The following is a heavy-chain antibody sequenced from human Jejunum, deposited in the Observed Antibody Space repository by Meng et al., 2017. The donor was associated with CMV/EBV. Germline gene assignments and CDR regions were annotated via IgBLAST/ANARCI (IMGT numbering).Heavy chain of an antibody. D-gene: IGHD3-3*01. CDR3: ASGTIFGVVTPYYYGLDV. V-gene: IGHV1-69*10. J-gene: IGHJ6*02. CDR1: FTNSV. Sequence: FTNSVLGWVRQAPGQGLEWLGGIIPILGVANYAQKFQGRITITADKSTSTAFMELSSLRSEDTAVYYCASGTIFGVVTPYYYGLDVWGQGTTVTVSS. CDR2: IIPILGVA.